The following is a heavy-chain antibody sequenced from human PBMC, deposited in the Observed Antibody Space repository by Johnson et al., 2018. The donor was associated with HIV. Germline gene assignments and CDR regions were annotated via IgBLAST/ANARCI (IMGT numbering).Heavy chain of an antibody. CDR3: ARSSSSGAFDI. D-gene: IGHD6-6*01. J-gene: IGHJ3*02. CDR2: ISYDGSNK. Sequence: VQLVESGGGVVQPGRSLRLSCAASGFTFSSYAMHWVRQAPGKGLEWVAVISYDGSNKYYADSVKGRFTISRDNSKNTLYLQMNSLRAEDTAVYYCARSSSSGAFDIWGQGTMVTVSS. V-gene: IGHV3-30*04. CDR1: GFTFSSYA.